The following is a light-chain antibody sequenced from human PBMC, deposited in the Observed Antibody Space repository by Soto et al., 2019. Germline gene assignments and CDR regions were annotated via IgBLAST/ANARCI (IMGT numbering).Light chain of an antibody. J-gene: IGKJ2*01. Sequence: EIVLTQSPGTLSLSPGEKATLSCRASQSVSSDYLAWYQQKPGQTPRLLIYGASSRATDIPDRFSGSGSGTDFTLTISRLEPEDFAVYYCHQSYNSPHTFGQGTKLEIK. CDR2: GAS. V-gene: IGKV3-20*01. CDR1: QSVSSDY. CDR3: HQSYNSPHT.